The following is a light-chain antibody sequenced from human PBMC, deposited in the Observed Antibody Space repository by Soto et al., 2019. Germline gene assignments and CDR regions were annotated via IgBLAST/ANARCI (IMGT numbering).Light chain of an antibody. CDR1: SSNIGSKT. Sequence: QSVLTQPPAASGTPGQRVTISCSGSSSNIGSKTVNWYQQLPGTAPKLLIYSNNQRPSGVPGSFSGSKSGTSTSLAISGLQSEDEADYYCAAGDDSLNGWVFGVGTKLTVL. CDR2: SNN. J-gene: IGLJ3*02. CDR3: AAGDDSLNGWV. V-gene: IGLV1-44*01.